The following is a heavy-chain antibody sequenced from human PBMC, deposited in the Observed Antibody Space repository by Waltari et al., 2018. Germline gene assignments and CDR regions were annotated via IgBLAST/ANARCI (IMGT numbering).Heavy chain of an antibody. CDR1: GFPFSNYE. CDR3: ARDVYGDSLFDY. D-gene: IGHD4-17*01. J-gene: IGHJ4*02. Sequence: EVQLVESGGGLVQPGGSLMLSCAASGFPFSNYEMTWVRQAPGKGLEWVSYISSRGSTIYYADSAKGRFTISRDNAKNSLYLQMSSLRAEDTAVYFCARDVYGDSLFDYWGQGTLVTVSS. V-gene: IGHV3-48*03. CDR2: ISSRGSTI.